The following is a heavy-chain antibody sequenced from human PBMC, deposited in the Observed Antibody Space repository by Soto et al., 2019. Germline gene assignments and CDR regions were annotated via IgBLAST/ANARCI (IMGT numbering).Heavy chain of an antibody. Sequence: GASVKVSCKASGYTFTSYGISWVRQAPGQGLEWMGWISAYNGNTNYAQKLQGRVTMTTDTSTSTAYMELRSLRSDDTAVYYCAGYCSSTSCYAFRDWFDPWGQGTLVTVSS. V-gene: IGHV1-18*01. D-gene: IGHD2-2*01. CDR2: ISAYNGNT. CDR3: AGYCSSTSCYAFRDWFDP. CDR1: GYTFTSYG. J-gene: IGHJ5*02.